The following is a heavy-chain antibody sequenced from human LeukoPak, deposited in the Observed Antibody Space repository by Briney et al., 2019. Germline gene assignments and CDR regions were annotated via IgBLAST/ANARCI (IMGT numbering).Heavy chain of an antibody. CDR1: GGSISGFY. Sequence: SETLSLTCNVSGGSISGFYWSWIRQPPGKGLEWIGYIYYSGSTTYNPSPKSRVTMSVDTSENRFSLKLTSVTAADTAVYYCARCGYNSGWYNFDYWGQGTLVTVSS. V-gene: IGHV4-59*08. CDR3: ARCGYNSGWYNFDY. J-gene: IGHJ4*02. D-gene: IGHD6-19*01. CDR2: IYYSGST.